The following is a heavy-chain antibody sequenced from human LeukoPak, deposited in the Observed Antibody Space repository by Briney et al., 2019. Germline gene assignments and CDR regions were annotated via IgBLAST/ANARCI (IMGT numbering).Heavy chain of an antibody. V-gene: IGHV1-8*01. D-gene: IGHD3-9*01. J-gene: IGHJ4*02. CDR2: MNPNSGNT. Sequence: ASVKVSCKASGYTFTSYDINWVRQATGQGLEWMGWMNPNSGNTGYAQKSQGRVTMTRNTSISTAYMELSSLRSEDTAVYYCARGDYDILTGSLGFDYWGQGTLVTVSS. CDR1: GYTFTSYD. CDR3: ARGDYDILTGSLGFDY.